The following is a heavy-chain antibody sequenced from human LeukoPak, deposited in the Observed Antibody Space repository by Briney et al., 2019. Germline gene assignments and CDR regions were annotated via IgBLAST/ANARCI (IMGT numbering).Heavy chain of an antibody. V-gene: IGHV1-2*02. CDR3: ARDKDTALVNCFDP. CDR1: GYTFTGYY. CDR2: INPNSGDT. D-gene: IGHD5-18*01. J-gene: IGHJ5*02. Sequence: GASVKVYRKDSGYTFTGYYMHWVRQAPGQGLEWMGWINPNSGDTNYAQKFQGRITMTRDTSISTAYMELSRLRSDDTAVYYCARDKDTALVNCFDPWGEGTLVTVSS.